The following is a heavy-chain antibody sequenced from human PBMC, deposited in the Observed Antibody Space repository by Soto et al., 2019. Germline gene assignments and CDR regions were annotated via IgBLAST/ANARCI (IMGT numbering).Heavy chain of an antibody. J-gene: IGHJ4*02. CDR1: GFPLTTNT. V-gene: IGHV3-21*02. D-gene: IGHD1-26*01. CDR3: VREDGVVGASSAFDS. Sequence: EVQLVESGGGLVAPGGPLRLSCVASGFPLTTNTMIWVRQAPGTGREWVSSINGRSNYKYYSDSVKGRFTVSRDNAQNSLFLQMSRLGPEDTAVYYCVREDGVVGASSAFDSWGQGTLVTVSS. CDR2: INGRSNYK.